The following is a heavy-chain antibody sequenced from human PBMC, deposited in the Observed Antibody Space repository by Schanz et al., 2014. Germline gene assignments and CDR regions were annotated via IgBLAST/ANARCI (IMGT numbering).Heavy chain of an antibody. CDR3: ARAPVTVGTYHYYMDV. Sequence: QVQLVQSGAEVKKPGASVRLSCEASGYTFTSYDINWVRQAPGQGLEWMGWMNPNSGNTGYAQKFQGRSAMTRHASISTAYMEQSSLRSEDTAVYYCARAPVTVGTYHYYMDVWGKGTTVTVSS. V-gene: IGHV1-8*02. CDR1: GYTFTSYD. J-gene: IGHJ6*03. CDR2: MNPNSGNT. D-gene: IGHD4-17*01.